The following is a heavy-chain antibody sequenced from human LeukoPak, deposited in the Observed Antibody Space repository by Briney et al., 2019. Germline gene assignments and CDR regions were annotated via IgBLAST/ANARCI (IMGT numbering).Heavy chain of an antibody. CDR2: IYPGDSDT. CDR1: GYSFTSYW. CDR3: ARHGEKSYDFWNGYPNNWFDP. Sequence: GESLNISCKGSGYSFTSYWIGWVRQMPGKGLEWVGIIYPGDSDTRYNPSFQSQATISADKSISTAYLQWSSLKVSDTAMYYCARHGEKSYDFWNGYPNNWFDPWGQGTLVTVSS. J-gene: IGHJ5*02. D-gene: IGHD3-3*01. V-gene: IGHV5-51*01.